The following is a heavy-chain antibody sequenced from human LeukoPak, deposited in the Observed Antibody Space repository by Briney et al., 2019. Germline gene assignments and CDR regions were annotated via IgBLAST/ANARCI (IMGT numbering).Heavy chain of an antibody. Sequence: GGSLRLSCAASGFTFSSYSMNWVRQAPGKGLEWVSSISSSSSYIYYADSVKGRFTISRDNAKNSLYLQMNSLGAEDTAVYYCAKDKVYCSSTSCLIFDYWGQGTLVTVSS. V-gene: IGHV3-21*04. CDR2: ISSSSSYI. J-gene: IGHJ4*02. CDR3: AKDKVYCSSTSCLIFDY. CDR1: GFTFSSYS. D-gene: IGHD2-2*01.